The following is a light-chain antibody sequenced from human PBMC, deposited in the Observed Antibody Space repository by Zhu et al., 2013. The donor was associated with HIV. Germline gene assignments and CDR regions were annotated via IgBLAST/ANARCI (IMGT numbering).Light chain of an antibody. CDR1: SSDVGGYNY. Sequence: QSALTQPASVSGSPGQSIKISCTGTSSDVGGYNYVSWYQHHPGKAPKLMIYDVSKRPSGVPDRFSGSILGNKAALTITGAQADDESDYYCLLYMGSGIWVFGGGTKLTVL. CDR3: LLYMGSGIWV. J-gene: IGLJ3*02. CDR2: DVS. V-gene: IGLV2-14*03.